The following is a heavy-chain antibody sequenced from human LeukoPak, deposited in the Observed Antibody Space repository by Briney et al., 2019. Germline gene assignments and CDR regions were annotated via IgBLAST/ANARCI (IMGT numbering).Heavy chain of an antibody. CDR3: ARGLSVGASDY. J-gene: IGHJ4*02. V-gene: IGHV4-39*01. D-gene: IGHD1-26*01. CDR1: GGSISSSSYY. CDR2: IYYSGST. Sequence: SETLPLTCTVSGGSISSSSYYWGWIRQPPGKGLEWIGSIYYSGSTYYNPSLKSRVTISVDTSKNQFSLKLSSVTAADTAVYYCARGLSVGASDYWGQGTLVTVSS.